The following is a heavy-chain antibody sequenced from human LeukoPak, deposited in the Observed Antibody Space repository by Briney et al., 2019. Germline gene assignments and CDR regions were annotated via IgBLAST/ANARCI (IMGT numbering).Heavy chain of an antibody. J-gene: IGHJ4*02. CDR1: GFTFSDYY. V-gene: IGHV3-11*01. Sequence: GRSLRLSCAASGFTFSDYYMTWIRQAPGKGLEWVSSISNTGSTIYYADSVKGRFTISRDNAKNSLYLQMNSLRAEDTAVYYCATTGYSSGWSAHNYWGQGTQVTVSS. D-gene: IGHD6-19*01. CDR2: ISNTGSTI. CDR3: ATTGYSSGWSAHNY.